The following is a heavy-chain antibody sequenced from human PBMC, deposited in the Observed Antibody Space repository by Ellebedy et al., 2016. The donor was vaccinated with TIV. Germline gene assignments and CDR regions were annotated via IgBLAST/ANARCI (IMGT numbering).Heavy chain of an antibody. CDR3: ARADDGYYAHPEPRFDP. Sequence: MPGGSLRLSCTVSGGSISSTSYYWGWIRQPPGKGLEWIGSIYSSGSTYYSPSLKSRVTISLDTSKNQFSLKLSSVTAADTAVYYCARADDGYYAHPEPRFDPWGQGTLVIVSS. J-gene: IGHJ5*02. V-gene: IGHV4-39*07. CDR2: IYSSGST. D-gene: IGHD3-10*01. CDR1: GGSISSTSYY.